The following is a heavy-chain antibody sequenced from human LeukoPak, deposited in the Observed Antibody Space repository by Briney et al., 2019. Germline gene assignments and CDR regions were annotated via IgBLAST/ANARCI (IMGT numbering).Heavy chain of an antibody. CDR3: ASVSGGKPHEFDY. CDR2: ISYDGSNK. V-gene: IGHV3-30*14. J-gene: IGHJ4*02. Sequence: GGSLRLSCAASGFTFSSYAMHWVRQAPGKGLEWVAVISYDGSNKYYADSVKGRFTISRDNSKNTLYLQMNSLRAEDTAVYYCASVSGGKPHEFDYWGQGTLVTVSS. CDR1: GFTFSSYA. D-gene: IGHD4-23*01.